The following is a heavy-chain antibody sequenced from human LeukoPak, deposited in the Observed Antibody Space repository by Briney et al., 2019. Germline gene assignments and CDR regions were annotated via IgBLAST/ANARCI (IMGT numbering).Heavy chain of an antibody. CDR3: ANTPSSQWLVQDAFDI. Sequence: GGSLRLSCAASGFTFSSYGMHWVRQAPGKGLEWVAVISYDGSNKYYADSVKGRFTISRDNSKNTLYLQMNSLRAEDTAVYYCANTPSSQWLVQDAFDIWGQGTMVTVSS. CDR1: GFTFSSYG. J-gene: IGHJ3*02. V-gene: IGHV3-30*18. D-gene: IGHD6-19*01. CDR2: ISYDGSNK.